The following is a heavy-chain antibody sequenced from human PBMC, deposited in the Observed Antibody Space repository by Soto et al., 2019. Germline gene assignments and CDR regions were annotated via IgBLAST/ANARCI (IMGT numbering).Heavy chain of an antibody. D-gene: IGHD3-10*01. CDR2: IVVGSGNI. V-gene: IGHV1-58*02. Sequence: QMQLVQSGPEVKEPGTSVKVSCKASGVTLKTYVIEWVRQARGQRLEWIGWIVVGSGNIDYAQKFHGRVTFTRDRSTDTAYMELSSLTSDDTGVYYCAVGDYYGGFDPWGQGTLVTVSS. J-gene: IGHJ5*02. CDR1: GVTLKTYV. CDR3: AVGDYYGGFDP.